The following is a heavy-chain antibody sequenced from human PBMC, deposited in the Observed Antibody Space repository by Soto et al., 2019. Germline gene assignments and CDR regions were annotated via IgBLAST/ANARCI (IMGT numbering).Heavy chain of an antibody. Sequence: QVQLQESGPGLVKPSETLSLTCALSGESIGTFYWTWIRQPPGKGLEWIGDVSYGEYSRYNPSLKGRATISRDTSKSEFYLHVSAVPAADTAVYYCARQRYCGGDCSQIDYWGQGTRVTVSS. CDR2: VSYGEYS. J-gene: IGHJ4*02. CDR1: GESIGTFY. V-gene: IGHV4-59*08. D-gene: IGHD2-21*02. CDR3: ARQRYCGGDCSQIDY.